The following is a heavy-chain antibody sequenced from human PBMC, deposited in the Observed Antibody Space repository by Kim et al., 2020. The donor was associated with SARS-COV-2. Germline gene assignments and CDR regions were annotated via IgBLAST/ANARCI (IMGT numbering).Heavy chain of an antibody. J-gene: IGHJ6*02. V-gene: IGHV4-31*03. CDR3: ARQTTKDGSGSYYNNGYYYYGMEV. CDR1: GGSISSCGYY. Sequence: SETLSLTCTVSGGSISSCGYYWSWIRQHPGKGLEWIGYIYYSGSTYYNPSLKSRVTISVDTSKNQFSLKLSSVTAADTAVYYCARQTTKDGSGSYYNNGYYYYGMEVWGQGTTVTVSS. CDR2: IYYSGST. D-gene: IGHD3-10*01.